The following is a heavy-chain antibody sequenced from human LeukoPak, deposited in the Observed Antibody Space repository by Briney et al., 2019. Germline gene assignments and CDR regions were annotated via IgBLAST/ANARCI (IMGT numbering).Heavy chain of an antibody. D-gene: IGHD6-19*01. CDR2: ISSTSSYI. Sequence: GGSLRLSCSASGFTFSAYWMSWVRQAPGKGLEWVSSISSTSSYIYYADSVKGRFTISRDNAKNSLYLQMNSLRAEDTAVYYCTREVAVAFDSWGQGTLVTVSS. J-gene: IGHJ4*02. CDR1: GFTFSAYW. CDR3: TREVAVAFDS. V-gene: IGHV3-21*01.